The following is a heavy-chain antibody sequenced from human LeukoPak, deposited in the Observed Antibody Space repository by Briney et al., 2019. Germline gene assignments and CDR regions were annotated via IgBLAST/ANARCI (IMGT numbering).Heavy chain of an antibody. V-gene: IGHV1-18*01. CDR2: INPYNGNT. CDR1: GYTFTTYG. D-gene: IGHD2-2*02. J-gene: IGHJ4*02. Sequence: ASVKVSCKASGYTFTTYGISWVRQAPGQGLECMGWINPYNGNTNYAQKLQGRVTMTTDTSTSTAYMELRSLRSDDTAVYCCARELYGRFEHWGQGTLVTVSS. CDR3: ARELYGRFEH.